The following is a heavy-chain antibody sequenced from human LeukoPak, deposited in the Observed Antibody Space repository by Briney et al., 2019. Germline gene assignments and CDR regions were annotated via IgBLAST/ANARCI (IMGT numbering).Heavy chain of an antibody. CDR2: IIPIFGTA. J-gene: IGHJ4*02. Sequence: SVKVSCKASGGTFSSYAISWVRQAPGQGLEWMGGIIPIFGTANYAQKLQGRVTMTTDTSTSTAYMELRSLRSDDTAVYYCARDRPVITFGGVIVLHFDYWGQGTLVTVSS. V-gene: IGHV1-69*05. D-gene: IGHD3-16*02. CDR1: GGTFSSYA. CDR3: ARDRPVITFGGVIVLHFDY.